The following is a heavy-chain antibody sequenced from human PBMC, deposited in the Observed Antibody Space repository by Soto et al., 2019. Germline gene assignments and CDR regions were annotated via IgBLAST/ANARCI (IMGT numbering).Heavy chain of an antibody. J-gene: IGHJ4*02. CDR2: IYSGGST. CDR3: AREDHKIWSGYSFDC. Sequence: EVQRVESGGGLVQPGGSLRLSCAASGFTVSSNYMSWVRQAPGKGLEWVSVIYSGGSTYYADSVKGRFTISRDNSKNTLYLQMNSLRAEDTAVYYCAREDHKIWSGYSFDCWGQGPLVTVSS. V-gene: IGHV3-66*01. D-gene: IGHD3-3*01. CDR1: GFTVSSNY.